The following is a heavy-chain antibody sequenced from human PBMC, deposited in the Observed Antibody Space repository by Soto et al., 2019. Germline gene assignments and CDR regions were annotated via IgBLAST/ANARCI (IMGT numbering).Heavy chain of an antibody. CDR3: ARHVGSYYDFWSGYYTSTNHTMYYFDY. V-gene: IGHV4-4*02. Sequence: ASETLSPTCAVSSGSISSSNWWSWVRQPPGKGLEGIWEIYHSGSTNYNPSLKSRVTISVDTSKNQFSLKLSSVTAADTAVYYCARHVGSYYDFWSGYYTSTNHTMYYFDYWGQGTLVTVSS. D-gene: IGHD3-3*01. CDR2: IYHSGST. J-gene: IGHJ4*02. CDR1: SGSISSSNW.